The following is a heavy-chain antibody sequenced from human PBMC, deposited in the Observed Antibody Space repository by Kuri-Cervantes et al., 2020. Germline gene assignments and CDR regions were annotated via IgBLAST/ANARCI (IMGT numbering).Heavy chain of an antibody. V-gene: IGHV3-30*03. D-gene: IGHD5-24*01. Sequence: GGSLRLSCAASGFTFSSYSMNWVRQAPGKGLEWVAVISYDGSNKYYADSVKGRFTISRDNSKNTLFLQMNSLRAEDTAVYYCARMGQEDGYNLGAFDIWGQGTMVTVSS. CDR2: ISYDGSNK. CDR3: ARMGQEDGYNLGAFDI. J-gene: IGHJ3*02. CDR1: GFTFSSYS.